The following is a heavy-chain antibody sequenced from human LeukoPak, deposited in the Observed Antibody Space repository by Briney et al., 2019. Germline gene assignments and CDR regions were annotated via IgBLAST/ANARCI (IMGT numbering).Heavy chain of an antibody. J-gene: IGHJ4*02. CDR2: ISAYNGNT. V-gene: IGHV1-18*01. CDR3: ARVDSGRYYGHDY. D-gene: IGHD1-26*01. CDR1: GYTFTSYG. Sequence: VASVKVSCKASGYTFTSYGISWVRQAPGQGLEWMGWISAYNGNTNYAQKLQGRVTMTTDTSASTTYMELRSLRSDNTAIYYCARVDSGRYYGHDYWGQGTLVTVTS.